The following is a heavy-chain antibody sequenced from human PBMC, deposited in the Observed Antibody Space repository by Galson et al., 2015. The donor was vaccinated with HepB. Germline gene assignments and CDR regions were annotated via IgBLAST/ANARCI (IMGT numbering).Heavy chain of an antibody. Sequence: SLRLSCAASGFTFSSYAMSWVRQAPGKGLEWVSAISGSGGSTYYADSVKGRFTISRDNSKNTLYLQMNSLRAEDTAVYYCAKDLINPLRWHAGEAFDIWGQGTMVTVSS. CDR1: GFTFSSYA. V-gene: IGHV3-23*01. D-gene: IGHD4-23*01. CDR2: ISGSGGST. J-gene: IGHJ3*02. CDR3: AKDLINPLRWHAGEAFDI.